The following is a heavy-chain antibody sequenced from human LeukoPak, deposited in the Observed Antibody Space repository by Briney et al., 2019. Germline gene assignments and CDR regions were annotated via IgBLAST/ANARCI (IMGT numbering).Heavy chain of an antibody. V-gene: IGHV4-59*01. CDR2: MRYSRST. CDR1: GGSISTYY. Sequence: PSETLSLTCTVSGGSISTYYWSWIRQPQGKGLEWIGYMRYSRSTNYNPSFKSRATASVDMSKNQLSLKLSSVTAADTAVYYCASIAVRNNYFEYWGQGTLVTVSS. CDR3: ASIAVRNNYFEY. D-gene: IGHD6-19*01. J-gene: IGHJ4*02.